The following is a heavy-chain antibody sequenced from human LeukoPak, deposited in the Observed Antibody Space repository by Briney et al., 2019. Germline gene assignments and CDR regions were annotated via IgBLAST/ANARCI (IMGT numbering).Heavy chain of an antibody. CDR1: GFTLDDYG. Sequence: PGGSLRLSCAASGFTLDDYGMSWVRHAPGKGLEWVSVINWNGGRTVYADSVKGRFTISRYNAKNSLYLQMNSLRAEDTALYYCARDLQLGYCSCGSCYSTGGNYFDYWGQGTLVTVSS. J-gene: IGHJ4*02. CDR2: INWNGGRT. D-gene: IGHD2-15*01. V-gene: IGHV3-20*04. CDR3: ARDLQLGYCSCGSCYSTGGNYFDY.